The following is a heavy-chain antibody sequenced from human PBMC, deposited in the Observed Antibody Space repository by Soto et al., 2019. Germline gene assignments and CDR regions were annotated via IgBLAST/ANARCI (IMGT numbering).Heavy chain of an antibody. J-gene: IGHJ4*02. V-gene: IGHV3-30-3*01. D-gene: IGHD3-10*01. CDR1: GFTFSSYA. Sequence: QVQLVESGGGVVQPGRSLRLSCAASGFTFSSYAMHWVRQAPGKGLEWVAVISYDGSNKYYADSVKGRFTISRDNSKNTLYLQMNSLRAEDTAVYYCARTPRRITMPRFDYWGQGTLVTVSS. CDR2: ISYDGSNK. CDR3: ARTPRRITMPRFDY.